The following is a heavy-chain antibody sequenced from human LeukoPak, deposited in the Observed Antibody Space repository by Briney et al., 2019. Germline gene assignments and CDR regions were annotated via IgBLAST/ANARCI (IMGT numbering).Heavy chain of an antibody. J-gene: IGHJ5*02. D-gene: IGHD4-17*01. V-gene: IGHV4-30-4*01. Sequence: SETLSLTCTVSGGSISSGDYYWSWIRQPPGKGLEWIGYIYYSGSTYYNPSLKSRVTISVDTSKNQFSLKLSSVTAADTAVYYCAREVTTFPNWFDPWGQGTLDTVSS. CDR2: IYYSGST. CDR3: AREVTTFPNWFDP. CDR1: GGSISSGDYY.